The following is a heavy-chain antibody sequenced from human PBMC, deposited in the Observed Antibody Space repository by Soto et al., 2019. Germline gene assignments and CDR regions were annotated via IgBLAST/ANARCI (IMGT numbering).Heavy chain of an antibody. J-gene: IGHJ3*02. CDR1: GGSMVNANW. CDR2: IHRTGNT. CDR3: ATEPSNDGFEI. V-gene: IGHV4-4*02. Sequence: PSETLSLTCDVSGGSMVNANWWNWVRQPPGKGLEWIGEIHRTGNTNYNPSLKSRVTISIDNSRNQFSLKLTSVTAADTAVYYCATEPSNDGFEIWGQGTMVTVSS.